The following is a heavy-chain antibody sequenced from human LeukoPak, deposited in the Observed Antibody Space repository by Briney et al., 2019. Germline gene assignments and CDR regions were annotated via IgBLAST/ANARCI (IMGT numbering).Heavy chain of an antibody. CDR3: ARMDFGVYSPLFYGSGSFDAFDI. Sequence: GGSLRLSCAASGFTFSSYSMNWVRQAPGKGLEWVSSISSSSSYIYYADSVKGRFTISRDNAKNSLYLQMNSLRAEDTAVYYCARMDFGVYSPLFYGSGSFDAFDIWGQGTMVTVSS. D-gene: IGHD3-10*01. CDR2: ISSSSSYI. V-gene: IGHV3-21*01. J-gene: IGHJ3*02. CDR1: GFTFSSYS.